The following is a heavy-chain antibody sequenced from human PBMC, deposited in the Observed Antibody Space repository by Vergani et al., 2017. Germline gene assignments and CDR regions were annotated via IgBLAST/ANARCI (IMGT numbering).Heavy chain of an antibody. CDR2: ISGSGGST. CDR1: GFTFSSYA. Sequence: EVQLLESGGGLVQPGGSLRLSCAASGFTFSSYAMSWVRQAPGKGLDGVSAISGSGGSTYYADSVKGRFTISRDNSKNTLYLQMNSLRAEDTAVYYCAKAPRPGDDYYFDYWGQGTLVTVSS. J-gene: IGHJ4*02. V-gene: IGHV3-23*01. D-gene: IGHD4-17*01. CDR3: AKAPRPGDDYYFDY.